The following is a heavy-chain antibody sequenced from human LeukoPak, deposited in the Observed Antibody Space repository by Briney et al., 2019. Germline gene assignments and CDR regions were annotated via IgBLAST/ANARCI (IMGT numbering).Heavy chain of an antibody. D-gene: IGHD4-17*01. CDR2: IYYSGNT. V-gene: IGHV4-39*07. Sequence: GSLRLSCAASGFTFSSYGMHWVRQAPGKGLEWIGSIYYSGNTYYNPSLNSRVTISLDTSNNQFSLKLSSVTAADTAVYYCARGLPKIDSGDYGGTWFDPWGQGTLVTVSS. CDR3: ARGLPKIDSGDYGGTWFDP. J-gene: IGHJ5*02. CDR1: GFTFSSYG.